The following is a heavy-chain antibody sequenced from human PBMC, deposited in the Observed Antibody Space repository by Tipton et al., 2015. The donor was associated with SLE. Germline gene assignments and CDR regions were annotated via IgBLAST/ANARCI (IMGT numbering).Heavy chain of an antibody. V-gene: IGHV3-23*01. D-gene: IGHD5-24*01. J-gene: IGHJ3*01. CDR3: AKQFVDV. CDR1: GFTFYNYA. Sequence: SLRLSCAASGFTFYNYAMNWVRQAPGKGLEWVSSISETGDSTHYADSVKGRFTISRDNSKSTLYLQISSLRAEDTAVYYCAKQFVDVWGQGTMVIVSS. CDR2: ISETGDST.